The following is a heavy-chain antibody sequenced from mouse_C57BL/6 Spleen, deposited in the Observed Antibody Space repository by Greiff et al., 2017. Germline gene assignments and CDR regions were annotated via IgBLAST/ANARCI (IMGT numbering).Heavy chain of an antibody. D-gene: IGHD1-1*01. J-gene: IGHJ3*01. CDR2: ISYDGSN. CDR1: GYSIPSGYY. Sequence: ESGPGLVKPSQSLSLTCSVTGYSIPSGYYWNWIRQFPGNKLEWMGYISYDGSNNYNPSLKNRISITRDTSKNQFFLKLNSVTTEDTATYYCARDYYYGSSYQFAYWGQGTLVTVSA. V-gene: IGHV3-6*01. CDR3: ARDYYYGSSYQFAY.